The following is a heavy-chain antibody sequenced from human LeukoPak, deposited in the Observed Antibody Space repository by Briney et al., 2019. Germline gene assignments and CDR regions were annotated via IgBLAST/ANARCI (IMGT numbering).Heavy chain of an antibody. CDR3: ARGGGI. V-gene: IGHV3-7*01. CDR1: GFTFSSYW. J-gene: IGHJ3*02. D-gene: IGHD2-15*01. Sequence: GGSLRLSCTASGFTFSSYWMSWVRQAPGKGLEWLANIKRDGSEQYYVDSVKGRFTISRDNAKNSLYLQMNSLRVEDTAVYYCARGGGIWGQGTMVTVSS. CDR2: IKRDGSEQ.